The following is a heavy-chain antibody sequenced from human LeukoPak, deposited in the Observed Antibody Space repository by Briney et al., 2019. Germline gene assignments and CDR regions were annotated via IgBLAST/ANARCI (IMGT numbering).Heavy chain of an antibody. V-gene: IGHV3-64*01. D-gene: IGHD2-21*02. Sequence: GGSLRLSCAASGFTFSSYAMHWVRQAPGKGLEYVSAISSNGGSTYYANSVKGRFTISRDNSKNTLYLQMGSLRAEDMAVYYCARVATAHYYYYMDVWGKGTTVTISS. J-gene: IGHJ6*03. CDR2: ISSNGGST. CDR1: GFTFSSYA. CDR3: ARVATAHYYYYMDV.